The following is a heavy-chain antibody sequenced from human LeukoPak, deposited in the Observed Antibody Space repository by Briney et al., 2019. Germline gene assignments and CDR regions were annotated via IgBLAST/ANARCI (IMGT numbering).Heavy chain of an antibody. V-gene: IGHV1-69*13. CDR3: ARAVDSSGYYILNLYGMDV. CDR2: IIPIFGTA. Sequence: GASVKVSCKASGGTFSSYAISWVRQAPGQGLEWMGGIIPIFGTANYAQRFQGRVTITADESTSTAYMELSSLRSEDTAVYYCARAVDSSGYYILNLYGMDVWGQGTTVTVSS. J-gene: IGHJ6*02. D-gene: IGHD3-22*01. CDR1: GGTFSSYA.